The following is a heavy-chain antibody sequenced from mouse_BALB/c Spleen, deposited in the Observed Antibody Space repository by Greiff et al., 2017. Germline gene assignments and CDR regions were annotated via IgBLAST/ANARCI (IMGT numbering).Heavy chain of an antibody. V-gene: IGHV1-55*01. CDR1: GYNFTSYW. D-gene: IGHD1-1*01. CDR3: ASSSFYAMDY. Sequence: QVQLQQPGAELVKPGTSVKLSCKASGYNFTSYWINWVKLRPGQGLEWIGDIYPGSGSTNYNEKFKSKATLTVDTSSSTAYMQLSSLASEDSALYYCASSSFYAMDYWGQGTSVTVSS. CDR2: IYPGSGST. J-gene: IGHJ4*01.